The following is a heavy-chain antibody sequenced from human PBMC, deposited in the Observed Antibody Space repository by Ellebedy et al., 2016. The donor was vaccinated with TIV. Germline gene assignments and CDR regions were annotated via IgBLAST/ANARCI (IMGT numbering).Heavy chain of an antibody. CDR1: GYTFTGYY. CDR2: INPNSGGT. J-gene: IGHJ4*02. V-gene: IGHV1-2*02. CDR3: ARDLNGSGSYFY. D-gene: IGHD1-26*01. Sequence: ASVKVSXXASGYTFTGYYMHWVRQAPGQGLEWMGWINPNSGGTNYAQKFQGRVTMTRDTSISTAYMELSRLRSDDTAVYYCARDLNGSGSYFYWGQGTLVTVSS.